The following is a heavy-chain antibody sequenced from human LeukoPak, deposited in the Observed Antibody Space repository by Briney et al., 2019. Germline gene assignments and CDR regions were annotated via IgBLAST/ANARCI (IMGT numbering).Heavy chain of an antibody. J-gene: IGHJ6*03. Sequence: SETLSLTCTVSGGSISSYYWSWIRQPPGKGLEWIEYIYYSGSTNYNPSLKSRVTISVDTSKNQFSLKLSSVTAADTAVYYCARDGAVVPAAKGYYYMDVWGKGTTVTVSS. CDR2: IYYSGST. V-gene: IGHV4-59*01. CDR3: ARDGAVVPAAKGYYYMDV. D-gene: IGHD2-2*01. CDR1: GGSISSYY.